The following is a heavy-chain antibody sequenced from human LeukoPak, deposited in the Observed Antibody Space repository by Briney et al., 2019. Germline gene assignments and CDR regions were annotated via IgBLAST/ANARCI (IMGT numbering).Heavy chain of an antibody. J-gene: IGHJ4*02. V-gene: IGHV1-2*02. CDR2: INPNSGGT. D-gene: IGHD5-12*01. Sequence: PVASVKVSCKASGYTFTGYHMHWVRQPPGQGLEWMGWINPNSGGTNYAQKFQGRVTVTRDRSISTAYMELSRLRSDDTAVYYCARDGDSGYDLIDYWGQGTLVTVSS. CDR1: GYTFTGYH. CDR3: ARDGDSGYDLIDY.